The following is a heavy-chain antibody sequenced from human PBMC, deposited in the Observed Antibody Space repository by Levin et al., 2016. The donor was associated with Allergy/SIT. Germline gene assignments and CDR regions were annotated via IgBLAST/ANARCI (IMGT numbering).Heavy chain of an antibody. Sequence: SETLSLTCNVSGESITSGHSYWSWIRQTPGKGLEWIGYIYYIGSTSYNPSLKSRLTISVDTSKNQFSLRLSSVTAADTAVYYCARENFDYYMDVWGQGTTVTVSS. CDR3: ARENFDYYMDV. D-gene: IGHD3-9*01. CDR1: GESITSGHSY. V-gene: IGHV4-30-4*01. CDR2: IYYIGST. J-gene: IGHJ6*03.